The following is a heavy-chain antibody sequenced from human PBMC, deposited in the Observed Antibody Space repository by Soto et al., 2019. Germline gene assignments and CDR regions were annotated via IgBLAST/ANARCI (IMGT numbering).Heavy chain of an antibody. CDR1: GYTFTTYG. V-gene: IGHV1-18*01. D-gene: IGHD6-13*01. J-gene: IGHJ4*02. CDR2: ISASNGNI. Sequence: QVQLVQSGAEVKKPGASVRVSCKASGYTFTTYGISWVRQAPGHGLEWMGWISASNGNIYYGQKFQGRVTMTTDSFTSTAYMELSSLTSDDTAVYYCARALPYSSSGDSWGRGTLVTVSS. CDR3: ARALPYSSSGDS.